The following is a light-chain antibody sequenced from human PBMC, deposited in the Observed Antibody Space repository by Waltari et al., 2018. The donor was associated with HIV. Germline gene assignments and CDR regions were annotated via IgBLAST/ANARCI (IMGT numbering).Light chain of an antibody. Sequence: ETILTQSPGTLSLSPGERATLSCRASQSVSSSHLAWYQQKPGQAPRLLVYDASSRAPGIPDRVSGSGSGTDFILTINGLEPEDFAVYYCQQYDNSRWTFGQGTKVEIK. CDR2: DAS. V-gene: IGKV3-20*01. J-gene: IGKJ1*01. CDR1: QSVSSSH. CDR3: QQYDNSRWT.